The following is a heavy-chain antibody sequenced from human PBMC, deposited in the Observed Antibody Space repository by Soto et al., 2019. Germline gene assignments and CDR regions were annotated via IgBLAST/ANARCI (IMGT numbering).Heavy chain of an antibody. Sequence: GGSLRLSCAASGFTFSSYSMNWVRQAPGKGLEWVSYISSSSTIYYADSVKGRFTISRANAKNSLYLQMNSLRAEDTAVYYCARDRHPTTIFGVVRPNWFDPWGQGTLVTVSS. CDR3: ARDRHPTTIFGVVRPNWFDP. D-gene: IGHD3-3*01. CDR1: GFTFSSYS. V-gene: IGHV3-48*01. J-gene: IGHJ5*02. CDR2: ISSSSTI.